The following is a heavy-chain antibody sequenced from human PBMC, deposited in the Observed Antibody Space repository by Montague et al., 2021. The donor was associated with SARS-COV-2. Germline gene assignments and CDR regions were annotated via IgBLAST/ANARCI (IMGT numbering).Heavy chain of an antibody. Sequence: SETLSLTCTVSGGSLSSYYWSWIRQPPGKGLEWIGYIYYSGSTNYNPSLKSRDTISVDTSKNQFSLNLSSVTAADTAVYYCARHVSGSLTHFHHWGQGSLVTVSS. CDR2: IYYSGST. V-gene: IGHV4-59*08. J-gene: IGHJ1*01. CDR1: GGSLSSYY. D-gene: IGHD1-26*01. CDR3: ARHVSGSLTHFHH.